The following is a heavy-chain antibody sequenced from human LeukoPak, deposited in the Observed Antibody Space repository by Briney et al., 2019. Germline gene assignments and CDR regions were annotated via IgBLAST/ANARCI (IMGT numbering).Heavy chain of an antibody. V-gene: IGHV1-8*03. J-gene: IGHJ3*02. Sequence: ASVNLSCKASGYTFTSDDINWMRQAQGEGREWMGWMNTNSSNTTYSQKSQGRLTITRHSSTSKAYMELRSLRTAATAASYCARDGGGGVTMIPNDALDIWGQGTMVTVSS. CDR3: ARDGGGGVTMIPNDALDI. CDR2: MNTNSSNT. D-gene: IGHD3-22*01. CDR1: GYTFTSDD.